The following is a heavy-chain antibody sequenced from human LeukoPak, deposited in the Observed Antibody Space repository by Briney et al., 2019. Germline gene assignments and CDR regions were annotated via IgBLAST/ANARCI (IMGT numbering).Heavy chain of an antibody. Sequence: PSETLSLTCTVSGYSISSGYYWGWIRQPPGKGLEWIGSIYSSGSTYYNASLQSRVTISIETSKNQISLRLNSVTAADTAIYYCAKSGGYGLIDYWGQGTLVTVSS. CDR1: GYSISSGYY. V-gene: IGHV4-38-2*02. J-gene: IGHJ4*02. D-gene: IGHD1-26*01. CDR3: AKSGGYGLIDY. CDR2: IYSSGST.